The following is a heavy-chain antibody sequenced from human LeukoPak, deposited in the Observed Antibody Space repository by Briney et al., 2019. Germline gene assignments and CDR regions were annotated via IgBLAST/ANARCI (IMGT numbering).Heavy chain of an antibody. CDR1: GYSFTTSW. J-gene: IGHJ4*02. CDR3: ARQRPGPFDY. CDR2: IYPDDSDT. D-gene: IGHD6-6*01. V-gene: IGHV5-51*01. Sequence: PGESLKISCKGTGYSFTTSWIGWVRQMPGKGLEWMGIIYPDDSDTRYSPSFQGQVTISADKSISTAYLQWSSLKASDTAMYYCARQRPGPFDYWGQGTLVTVSS.